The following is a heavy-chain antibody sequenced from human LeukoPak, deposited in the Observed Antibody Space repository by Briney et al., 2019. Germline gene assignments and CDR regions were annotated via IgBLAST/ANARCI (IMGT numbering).Heavy chain of an antibody. CDR1: GFTFSSYA. J-gene: IGHJ4*02. V-gene: IGHV3-7*01. D-gene: IGHD3-16*02. Sequence: GGSLRLSCAASGFTFSSYAMSWVRQAPGKGLEWVANIKQDGSEKYYVDSVKGRFTISRDNAKNSLYLQMNSLRAEDTAVYYCARADDYIWGSYRYSALDYWGQGTLVTVSS. CDR3: ARADDYIWGSYRYSALDY. CDR2: IKQDGSEK.